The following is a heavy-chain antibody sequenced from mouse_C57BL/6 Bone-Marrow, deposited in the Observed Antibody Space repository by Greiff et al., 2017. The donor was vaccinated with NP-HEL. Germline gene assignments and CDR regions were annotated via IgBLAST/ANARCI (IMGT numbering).Heavy chain of an antibody. CDR1: GYTFTDYY. CDR2: INPNNGGT. V-gene: IGHV1-26*01. D-gene: IGHD4-1*01. Sequence: EVQLQQSGPELVKPGASVKISCKASGYTFTDYYMNWVKQSHGKSLEWIGDINPNNGGTSYNQKFKGKATLTVDKSSSTAYMELRSLTSEDSAVYYCARSHGTNGYWGQGTTLTVSS. J-gene: IGHJ2*01. CDR3: ARSHGTNGY.